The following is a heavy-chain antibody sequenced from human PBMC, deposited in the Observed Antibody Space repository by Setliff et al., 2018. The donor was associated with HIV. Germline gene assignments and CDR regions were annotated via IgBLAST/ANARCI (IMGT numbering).Heavy chain of an antibody. CDR1: GYSITGGYF. V-gene: IGHV4-38-2*01. Sequence: SETLSLTCAVSGYSITGGYFWGWIRQPPGKGLEWIGSIYQSGTTYYNPSLKSRVTIFIDTSKNQFSLKLTSVTAADTAVYYCVRHRDPPGSSWIFYYYYMDLWGEGTTVTVSS. CDR2: IYQSGTT. J-gene: IGHJ6*03. CDR3: VRHRDPPGSSWIFYYYYMDL. D-gene: IGHD6-13*01.